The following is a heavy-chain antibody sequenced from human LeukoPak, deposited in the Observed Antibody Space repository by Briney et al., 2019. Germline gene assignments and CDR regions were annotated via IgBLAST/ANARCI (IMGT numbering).Heavy chain of an antibody. D-gene: IGHD3-22*01. CDR3: ARSGDQGYYDSTGYKAWGF. Sequence: GGSLRLSCAASGFTFNNYAMSWVRQAPGKGLEWVSAISGSDAGTYYADSVKGRFTISRDNSENTLYLELNSLRVDDTAVYYCARSGDQGYYDSTGYKAWGFWGHGTLVTVSS. CDR2: ISGSDAGT. CDR1: GFTFNNYA. J-gene: IGHJ4*01. V-gene: IGHV3-23*01.